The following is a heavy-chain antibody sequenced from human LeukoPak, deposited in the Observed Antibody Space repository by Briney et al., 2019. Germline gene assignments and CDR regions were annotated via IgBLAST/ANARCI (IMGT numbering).Heavy chain of an antibody. CDR1: GGTFSSYA. V-gene: IGHV1-69*05. D-gene: IGHD6-13*01. CDR3: ARTASSSWYNPYYFDY. Sequence: SVKVSCRASGGTFSSYAISWVRQAPGQGLEWMGRIIPIFGTANYAQKFQGRVTITTDESTSTAYMELSSLRSEDTAVYYCARTASSSWYNPYYFDYWGQGTLVTVSS. J-gene: IGHJ4*02. CDR2: IIPIFGTA.